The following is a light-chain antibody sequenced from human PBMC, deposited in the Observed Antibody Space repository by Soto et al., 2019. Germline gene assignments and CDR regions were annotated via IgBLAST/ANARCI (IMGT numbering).Light chain of an antibody. V-gene: IGKV1-5*01. J-gene: IGKJ1*01. Sequence: DIQMTQSPSILSASVGDRVTITCRASQTISSWLAWYQQKPGKAPKLLIYDASNLQSGIPSRFSGSGSGTEFTLTISSLQPDDFATYYCQQYNSYSWTFGQGTKVDNK. CDR1: QTISSW. CDR3: QQYNSYSWT. CDR2: DAS.